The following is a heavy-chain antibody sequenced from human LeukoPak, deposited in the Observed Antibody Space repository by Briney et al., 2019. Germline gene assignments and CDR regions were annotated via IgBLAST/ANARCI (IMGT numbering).Heavy chain of an antibody. J-gene: IGHJ5*02. V-gene: IGHV4-39*01. D-gene: IGHD6-13*01. CDR3: ARRGGSSYYNWFDP. Sequence: SETLSLTCTVSGGSISSSSYYRGWIRQPPGKGLEWIGSIYYSGSTYYNPSLKSRVTISVDTSKNQFSLKLSSVTAADTAVYYCARRGGSSYYNWFDPWGQGTLVTVSS. CDR2: IYYSGST. CDR1: GGSISSSSYY.